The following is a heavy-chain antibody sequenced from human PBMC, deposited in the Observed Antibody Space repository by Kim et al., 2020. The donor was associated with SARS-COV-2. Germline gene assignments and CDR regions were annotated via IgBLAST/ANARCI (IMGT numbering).Heavy chain of an antibody. CDR2: IYWDDSE. J-gene: IGHJ5*02. V-gene: IGHV2-5*02. D-gene: IGHD3-3*01. CDR3: AHRSYDFWSGYRYNWFDP. CDR1: GFSLSTSGVA. Sequence: SGPTLVNPTQTLTLTCTFSGFSLSTSGVAVGWIRQPPGKALGWLALIYWDDSEHYSPSLKNRLTITKDTSKNQVVLTMTNMDPVDTATYYCAHRSYDFWSGYRYNWFDPWGQGTLVTVSS.